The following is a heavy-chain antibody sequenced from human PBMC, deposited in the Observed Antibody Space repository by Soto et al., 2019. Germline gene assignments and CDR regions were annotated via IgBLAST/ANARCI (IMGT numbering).Heavy chain of an antibody. D-gene: IGHD6-19*01. CDR1: GASISSHY. CDR3: AKDLRIAVAGTDYFDS. V-gene: IGHV4-59*11. Sequence: SETLSLTCTVSGASISSHYWSWVRQPPGKGLEWIGYFHPSGSTNYNPSLKSRVTESVDNSKNTLYLQMNSLRAEDTAVYYCAKDLRIAVAGTDYFDSWGQGTLVTVSS. CDR2: FHPSGST. J-gene: IGHJ4*02.